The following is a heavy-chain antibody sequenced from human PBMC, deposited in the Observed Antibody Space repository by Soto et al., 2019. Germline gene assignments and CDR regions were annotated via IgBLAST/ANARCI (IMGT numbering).Heavy chain of an antibody. V-gene: IGHV3-66*01. CDR3: ARDYWDFGVVDY. CDR1: GFTVSSNY. J-gene: IGHJ4*02. D-gene: IGHD3-3*01. CDR2: IYSGGST. Sequence: EVQLVESGGGLVQPGGSLSLSCAASGFTVSSNYMSWVRQAPGKGLEWVSVIYSGGSTYYADSVKGRFTISRDNSKNTLYLQMNSLRAEDTAVYYCARDYWDFGVVDYWGQGTLVTVSS.